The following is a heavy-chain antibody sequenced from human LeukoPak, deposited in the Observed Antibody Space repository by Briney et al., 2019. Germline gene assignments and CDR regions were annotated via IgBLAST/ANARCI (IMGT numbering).Heavy chain of an antibody. CDR1: GYTFTGYY. Sequence: ASVKVSGKASGYTFTGYYMHWVRQAPGQGLEWMGWINPNSGGTNYAQKFQGRVTMTRDTSISTAYMELSRLRSDDTAVYYCARVGTVDTAMVTLFGDLYYFDYWGQGTLVTVSS. CDR3: ARVGTVDTAMVTLFGDLYYFDY. D-gene: IGHD5-18*01. CDR2: INPNSGGT. V-gene: IGHV1-2*02. J-gene: IGHJ4*02.